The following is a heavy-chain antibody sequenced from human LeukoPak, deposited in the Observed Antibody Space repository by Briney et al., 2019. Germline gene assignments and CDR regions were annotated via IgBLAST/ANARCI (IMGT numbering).Heavy chain of an antibody. CDR1: GGSISSGGYS. CDR2: IYHSGST. Sequence: PSQTLSLTCAVSGGSISSGGYSWSWIRQPPGKGLEWIGYIYHSGSTYYNPSLKSRVTISVDRSKNQFSLKPSSVTAADTAVYYCARGFGYSKGYFDYWGQGTLVTVSS. D-gene: IGHD4-4*01. J-gene: IGHJ4*02. V-gene: IGHV4-30-2*01. CDR3: ARGFGYSKGYFDY.